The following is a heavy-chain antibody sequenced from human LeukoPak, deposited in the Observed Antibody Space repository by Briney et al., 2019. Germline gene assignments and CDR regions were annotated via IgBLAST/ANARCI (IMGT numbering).Heavy chain of an antibody. CDR2: IKQDGSEK. CDR3: ARVRTGYSSGFYFDY. D-gene: IGHD6-19*01. J-gene: IGHJ4*02. Sequence: PGGPLRLSCAASGFTFSSYWMSWVRQAPGKGLEWVANIKQDGSEKYYVDSVKGRFTISRDNAKNSLYLQMNSLRAEDTAVYYCARVRTGYSSGFYFDYWGQGTLVTVSS. V-gene: IGHV3-7*01. CDR1: GFTFSSYW.